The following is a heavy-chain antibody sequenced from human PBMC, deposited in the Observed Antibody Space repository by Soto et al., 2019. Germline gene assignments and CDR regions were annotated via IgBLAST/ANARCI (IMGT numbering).Heavy chain of an antibody. CDR2: IIPILGIA. V-gene: IGHV1-69*04. J-gene: IGHJ5*02. CDR1: GGTFSSYT. CDR3: ARDEAYCSGGSCYSVWFDP. Sequence: GASVKVSCKASGGTFSSYTISWVRQAPGQGLEWMGRIIPILGIANYAQKFQGRVTITADKSTSTAYMELSSLRSEDTAVYYCARDEAYCSGGSCYSVWFDPWGQGTLVTVSS. D-gene: IGHD2-15*01.